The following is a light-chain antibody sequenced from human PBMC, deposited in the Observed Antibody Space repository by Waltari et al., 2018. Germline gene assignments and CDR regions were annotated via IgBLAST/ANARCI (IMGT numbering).Light chain of an antibody. CDR2: DTS. Sequence: DIVLTQSPGTLSLSPGERATLSCRASENIHSFLAWYQQKPGQAPRLLIYDTSTRATGIPDRFSGSGSGTDFSLTISRLEPEDFAVYYCQKYGTLPATFGQGTKVEIK. CDR3: QKYGTLPAT. J-gene: IGKJ1*01. CDR1: ENIHSF. V-gene: IGKV3-20*01.